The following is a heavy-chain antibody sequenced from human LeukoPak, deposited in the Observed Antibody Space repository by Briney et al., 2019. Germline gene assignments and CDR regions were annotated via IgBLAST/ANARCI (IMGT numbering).Heavy chain of an antibody. CDR2: SYYSGST. V-gene: IGHV4-39*07. D-gene: IGHD6-19*01. CDR3: ARRFLRWLATSGFDY. CDR1: GGSISSTTYY. J-gene: IGHJ4*02. Sequence: SETLSLTCAVSGGSISSTTYYWGWIRQPPGKGLEWIGTSYYSGSTYYNPSLKSRVTISVDTSKNQFSLKLSSVTAADTAVYYCARRFLRWLATSGFDYWGQGTLVTVSS.